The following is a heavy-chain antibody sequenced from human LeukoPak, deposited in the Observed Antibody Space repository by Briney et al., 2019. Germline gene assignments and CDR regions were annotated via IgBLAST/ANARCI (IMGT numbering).Heavy chain of an antibody. Sequence: EESLKISFKGSGYSFASYWIGWVRQMPGKGLEWMGIIYPGDSDTRYSPSFQGQVTISADKSINTAYLHWSSLKASDTAMYYCARRYSGYEYLEYWGQGTLVTVSS. V-gene: IGHV5-51*01. CDR3: ARRYSGYEYLEY. CDR2: IYPGDSDT. D-gene: IGHD5-12*01. J-gene: IGHJ4*02. CDR1: GYSFASYW.